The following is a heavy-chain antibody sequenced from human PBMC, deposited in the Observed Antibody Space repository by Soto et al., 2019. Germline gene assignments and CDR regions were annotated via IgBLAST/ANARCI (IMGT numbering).Heavy chain of an antibody. CDR2: IKSKTDGGTT. D-gene: IGHD3-22*01. J-gene: IGHJ4*02. CDR3: TTYYYDSSGSVLDF. Sequence: GGSLRLSCAASGFTFSNAWMNWVRQAPGKGLEWVGRIKSKTDGGTTDYAAPVKGRFTISRDDSKNTLYLQMNSLKTEDTAVYYCTTYYYDSSGSVLDFWGQGTLVTGSS. V-gene: IGHV3-15*07. CDR1: GFTFSNAW.